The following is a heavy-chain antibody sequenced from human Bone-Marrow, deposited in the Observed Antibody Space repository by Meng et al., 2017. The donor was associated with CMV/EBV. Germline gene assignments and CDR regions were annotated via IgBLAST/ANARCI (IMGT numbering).Heavy chain of an antibody. V-gene: IGHV4-39*01. CDR2: IYFTGST. Sequence: SETLSLTCTVSGGSIRSSSYYWGCIRQPPGKGLEWIGSIYFTGSTYYNPSLKSRVTISVDTSKNQFSLKLSSVTAADTAVYYCARRAATDPYYFDYWGQGTLVTVSS. J-gene: IGHJ4*02. CDR1: GGSIRSSSYY. CDR3: ARRAATDPYYFDY.